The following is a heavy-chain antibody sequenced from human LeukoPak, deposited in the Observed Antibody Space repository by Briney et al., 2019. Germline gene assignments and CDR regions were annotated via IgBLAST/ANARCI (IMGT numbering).Heavy chain of an antibody. V-gene: IGHV3-30-3*01. CDR1: GFTFSSYA. D-gene: IGHD3-3*01. CDR2: ISYDGSNK. J-gene: IGHJ6*02. Sequence: GRSLRLSCAASGFTFSSYAMPWVRQAPGKGLEWVAVISYDGSNKYYADSVRGRFTISRDNSKNTLYLQMNSLRAEDTAVYYCARGDPSPSYDFWSGYYTEHKVYYYYGMDVWGQGTTVTVSS. CDR3: ARGDPSPSYDFWSGYYTEHKVYYYYGMDV.